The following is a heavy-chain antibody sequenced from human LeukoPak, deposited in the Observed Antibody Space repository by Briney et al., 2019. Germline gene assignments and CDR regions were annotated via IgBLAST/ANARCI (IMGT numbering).Heavy chain of an antibody. CDR2: IKYDGTME. D-gene: IGHD5-24*01. Sequence: PGGSLRLSCVASRFTFSTSWMTWVRQDPGKGREFVAGIKYDGTMESYVDSVNGRFTISRDNAKNSLYLHMNSLRVDDRAVYYCERDLNWPGPWGQGTMVTVSS. J-gene: IGHJ5*02. V-gene: IGHV3-7*03. CDR3: ERDLNWPGP. CDR1: RFTFSTSW.